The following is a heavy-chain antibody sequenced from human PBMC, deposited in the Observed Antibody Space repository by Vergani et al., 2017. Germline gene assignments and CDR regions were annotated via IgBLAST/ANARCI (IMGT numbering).Heavy chain of an antibody. Sequence: EVQLVESGGGLVQPGGSLRLSCAASGFTFSSYWMHWVRQAPVKGLVWVSRINSDGSSTSYADSVKGRFTISRDNAKNTLYLQMNSLRAEDTAVYYCARVDSSSWYLNWFDPWGQGTLVTVSS. D-gene: IGHD6-13*01. V-gene: IGHV3-74*01. CDR1: GFTFSSYW. J-gene: IGHJ5*02. CDR3: ARVDSSSWYLNWFDP. CDR2: INSDGSST.